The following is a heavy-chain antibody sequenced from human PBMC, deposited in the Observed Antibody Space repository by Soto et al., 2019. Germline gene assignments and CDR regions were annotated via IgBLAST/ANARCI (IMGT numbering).Heavy chain of an antibody. V-gene: IGHV3-23*01. CDR2: ISAGGGNT. D-gene: IGHD2-2*01. J-gene: IGHJ5*02. Sequence: EVQLLESGGGLVQPGGSLRLSCAASGFSFSTYAMSWVRQAPRKGLEWVSGISAGGGNTYYADSVRGRFTISRDNSKNTVDLQISSLRAEDTALYYCAKHSEYQLLSWLDPWGLGTLVTVSS. CDR3: AKHSEYQLLSWLDP. CDR1: GFSFSTYA.